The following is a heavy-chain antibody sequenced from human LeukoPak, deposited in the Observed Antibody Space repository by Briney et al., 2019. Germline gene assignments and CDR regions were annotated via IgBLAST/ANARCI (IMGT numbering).Heavy chain of an antibody. CDR3: ARAPNVMVYASYFDY. CDR2: ISGSGGST. J-gene: IGHJ4*02. CDR1: GFTFISYA. Sequence: PGGSLRRSCAASGFTFISYAMSWVRQAPGKGLEWVSAISGSGGSTYYADSVKGRFTISRDNSKNTLYLQMNSLRAEDTAVYYCARAPNVMVYASYFDYWGQGTLVTVSS. D-gene: IGHD2-8*01. V-gene: IGHV3-23*01.